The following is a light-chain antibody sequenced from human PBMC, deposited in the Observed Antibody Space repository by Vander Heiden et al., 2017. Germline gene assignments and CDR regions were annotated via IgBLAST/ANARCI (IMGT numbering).Light chain of an antibody. CDR1: QSISNI. J-gene: IGKJ1*01. CDR2: AAS. V-gene: IGKV1-39*01. Sequence: DIRMTQSPSSLSAAVGARVTITCRASQSISNILNWYQHKPGKAPKLLIYAASSIQGGVPARFSGSGSGTEFTLTISNLQPEDFATYSCQLSVCTPISTFGHGTKVEIK. CDR3: QLSVCTPIST.